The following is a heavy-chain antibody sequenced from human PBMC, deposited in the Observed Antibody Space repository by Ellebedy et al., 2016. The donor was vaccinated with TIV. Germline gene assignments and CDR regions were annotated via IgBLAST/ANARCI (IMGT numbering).Heavy chain of an antibody. J-gene: IGHJ3*02. CDR1: GFTFDDYA. CDR3: AKVLGLGWGAFDI. V-gene: IGHV3-43*02. D-gene: IGHD3-16*01. CDR2: ISGDGGST. Sequence: GESLKISCAASGFTFDDYAMHWVRQAPGKGLEWVSLISGDGGSTYYADSVKGRFTISRDNSKNTLYLQMNSLRADDTAIYYCAKVLGLGWGAFDIWGHGTIVTVSS.